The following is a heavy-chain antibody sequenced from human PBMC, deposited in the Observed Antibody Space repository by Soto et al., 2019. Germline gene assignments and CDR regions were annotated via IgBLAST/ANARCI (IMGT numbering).Heavy chain of an antibody. CDR1: GGSFRGYY. V-gene: IGHV4-34*01. D-gene: IGHD2-2*02. CDR2: INHSGST. CDR3: ARGAHCSSTSCYKGSPWYGMDV. J-gene: IGHJ6*02. Sequence: SETLSLACTVYGGSFRGYYWSWIRQPPGKGLEWIGEINHSGSTNYNPSLKSRVTISVDTSKNQFSLKLSSVTAADTAVYYRARGAHCSSTSCYKGSPWYGMDVWGQGTTVTVSS.